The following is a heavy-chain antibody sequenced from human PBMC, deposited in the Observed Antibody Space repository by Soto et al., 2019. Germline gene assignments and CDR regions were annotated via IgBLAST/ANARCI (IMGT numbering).Heavy chain of an antibody. V-gene: IGHV4-4*02. D-gene: IGHD2-2*01. CDR3: ARTVYSGTKHDY. CDR2: IYHSGST. Sequence: QVQLQESGPGLVKPSGTLSLTCAVSGGSISSSNWWSWVRQPPGKGLEWIGEIYHSGSTNYHPSLKSRVTSSVDKSKNQFSLKLSSVTAADTAVYYFARTVYSGTKHDYWGQGTLVTVSS. CDR1: GGSISSSNW. J-gene: IGHJ4*02.